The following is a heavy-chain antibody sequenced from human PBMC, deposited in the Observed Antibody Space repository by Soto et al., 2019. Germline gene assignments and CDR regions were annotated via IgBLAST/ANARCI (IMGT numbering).Heavy chain of an antibody. CDR1: GFTFSSYA. V-gene: IGHV3-23*01. D-gene: IGHD2-15*01. J-gene: IGHJ4*02. Sequence: GGSLRLSCAASGFTFSSYAMSWVRQAPGKGLEWVSAISGSGGSTYYADSVKGRFTISRDNSKNTLYLQMNSLRAEDTAVYYCAKVGCSGGSCPVDYWGQGTLVTVSS. CDR3: AKVGCSGGSCPVDY. CDR2: ISGSGGST.